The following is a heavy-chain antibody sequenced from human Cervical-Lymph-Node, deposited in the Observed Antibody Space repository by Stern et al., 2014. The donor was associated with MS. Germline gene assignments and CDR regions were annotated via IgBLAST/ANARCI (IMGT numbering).Heavy chain of an antibody. CDR2: INAASGVT. J-gene: IGHJ6*02. CDR3: ARRGMDV. CDR1: GYTFTAYY. Sequence: VQLVESGAEVKKPGASVKISCRTSGYTFTAYYIHWVRQAPGHGLEWMGRINAASGVTAYAQNFQDRVTMTRDTSINTVYMEMTRLTSDDTAVYFCARRGMDVWGQGTTVTVSS. V-gene: IGHV1-2*06.